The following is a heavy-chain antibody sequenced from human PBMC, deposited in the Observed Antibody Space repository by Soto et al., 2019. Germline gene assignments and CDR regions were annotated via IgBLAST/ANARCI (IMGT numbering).Heavy chain of an antibody. CDR3: ARDRRMYYDSSGSFDY. CDR2: INAGYGNT. J-gene: IGHJ4*02. Sequence: ASVKVSCKASGYTFTSYAMHWVRQAPGQRLEWMGWINAGYGNTKYSQKFQGRVTITRDTSASTAYMELSSLRSEDTAVYYCARDRRMYYDSSGSFDYWGQGTLVTVSS. V-gene: IGHV1-3*01. D-gene: IGHD3-22*01. CDR1: GYTFTSYA.